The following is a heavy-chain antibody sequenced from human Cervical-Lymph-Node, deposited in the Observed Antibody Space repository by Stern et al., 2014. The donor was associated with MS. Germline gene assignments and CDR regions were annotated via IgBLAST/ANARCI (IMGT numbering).Heavy chain of an antibody. CDR3: ARRRDSSGLRDY. Sequence: EVQLVQSGAEVKKPGESLKISCKGSGYSFASYSIVWVRQMPGKGLEWMGIIYPGDSDTRYNPSFQGQVTISVDKSITTAYPQWSSLKASDTAIYYCARRRDSSGLRDYWGQGTLVTVSS. V-gene: IGHV5-51*01. CDR2: IYPGDSDT. D-gene: IGHD3-22*01. J-gene: IGHJ4*02. CDR1: GYSFASYS.